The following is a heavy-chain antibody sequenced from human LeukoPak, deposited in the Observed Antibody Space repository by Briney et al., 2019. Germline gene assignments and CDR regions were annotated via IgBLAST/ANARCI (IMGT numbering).Heavy chain of an antibody. V-gene: IGHV4-34*01. J-gene: IGHJ6*03. Sequence: SETLSLTCAVYGGSFSGYYWSWIRQPPGKGLEWIGEINHSGSTNYNPPLKSRVTISVDTSKNQFSLKLSSVTAADTAVYYCARIRGLWYCSSTSCYGYYYYMDVWGKGTTVTVSS. CDR1: GGSFSGYY. D-gene: IGHD2-2*01. CDR3: ARIRGLWYCSSTSCYGYYYYMDV. CDR2: INHSGST.